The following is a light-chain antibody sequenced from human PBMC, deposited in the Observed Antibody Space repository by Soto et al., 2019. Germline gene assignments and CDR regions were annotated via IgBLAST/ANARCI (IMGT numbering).Light chain of an antibody. J-gene: IGKJ1*01. Sequence: DIQMTQSPSTLSASVGDRVTITCRASQSVSGWLAWYQQKPGKAPKLLIYDVSGLESGVPSRFSGGGSGTEFTLTISSLQPDDFATYYCQQYKGFSRTFGQGTKV. V-gene: IGKV1-5*01. CDR1: QSVSGW. CDR3: QQYKGFSRT. CDR2: DVS.